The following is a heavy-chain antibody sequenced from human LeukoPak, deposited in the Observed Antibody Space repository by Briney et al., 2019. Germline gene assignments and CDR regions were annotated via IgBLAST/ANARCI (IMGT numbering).Heavy chain of an antibody. Sequence: GGSPRLSCAASGFPFSNYAVTWVRQAPGKGLEWVSAISGSGGSTNYADFVKGRFTISRDNSKNTLYLQMNSLRAEDTAVYYCGKSNWNGYYYYYMDVWGKGTTVPVSS. D-gene: IGHD1-20*01. CDR1: GFPFSNYA. CDR2: ISGSGGST. CDR3: GKSNWNGYYYYYMDV. V-gene: IGHV3-23*01. J-gene: IGHJ6*03.